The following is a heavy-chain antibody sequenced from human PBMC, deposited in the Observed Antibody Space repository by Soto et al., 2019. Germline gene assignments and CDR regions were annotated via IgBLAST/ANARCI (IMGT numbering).Heavy chain of an antibody. CDR1: GYSFTSYW. Sequence: GESLKISCKGSGYSFTSYWISWVRQMPGKGLEWMGRIDPSDSYTNYSPSFQGHVTISADKSISTAYLQWSSLRASDTAMYYCARRKEYYYGMDVWGQGTTVTVSS. J-gene: IGHJ6*02. V-gene: IGHV5-10-1*01. CDR2: IDPSDSYT. CDR3: ARRKEYYYGMDV.